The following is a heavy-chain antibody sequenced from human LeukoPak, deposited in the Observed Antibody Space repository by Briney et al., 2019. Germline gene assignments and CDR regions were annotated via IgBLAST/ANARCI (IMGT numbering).Heavy chain of an antibody. J-gene: IGHJ4*02. CDR1: GFTFSDAW. D-gene: IGHD3-22*01. CDR2: IWYDGSNK. Sequence: PGGSLRLSCAASGFTFSDAWMSWVRQAPGKGLEWVAVIWYDGSNKYYADSVKGRFTISRDNSKNTLYLQMNSLRDEDTAVYYCAKDKGGSAYPLFEYWGQGILVTVSS. CDR3: AKDKGGSAYPLFEY. V-gene: IGHV3-33*06.